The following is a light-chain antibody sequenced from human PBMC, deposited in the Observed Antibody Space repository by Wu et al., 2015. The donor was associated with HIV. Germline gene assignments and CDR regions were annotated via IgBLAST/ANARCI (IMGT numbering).Light chain of an antibody. V-gene: IGKV3-20*01. CDR3: QQYGNSPPRT. J-gene: IGKJ2*01. CDR2: HVS. CDR1: QGVPDNH. Sequence: EIVLTQSPGTLSLSPGERATLSCGASQGVPDNHLAWYQQKPGQAPRLLIYHVSYRATGIPDRFSGSGSGTDFTLTITRLEPEDFAVYYCQQYGNSPPRTFGQGTKLEIK.